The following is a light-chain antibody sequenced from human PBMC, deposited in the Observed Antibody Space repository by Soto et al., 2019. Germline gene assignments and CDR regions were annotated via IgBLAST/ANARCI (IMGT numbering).Light chain of an antibody. CDR1: SSDVGDGDF. CDR3: CSYTRSYTWV. V-gene: IGLV2-14*01. J-gene: IGLJ3*02. CDR2: KVS. Sequence: QSALTQPASVSGSPRQSITISCTGTSSDVGDGDFVSWYQQRPGNAPKLMIYKVSNRPSGVSNRFSGSKSGNTASLTISGLQAEDEADDYCCSYTRSYTWVFGGGTKLPS.